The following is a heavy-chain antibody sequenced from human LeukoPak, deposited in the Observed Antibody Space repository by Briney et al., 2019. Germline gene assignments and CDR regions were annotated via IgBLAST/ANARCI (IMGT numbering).Heavy chain of an antibody. V-gene: IGHV5-51*01. CDR3: ARGSQYGDFAY. CDR1: GYNFTKFW. D-gene: IGHD4-17*01. J-gene: IGHJ4*02. Sequence: GESLKISCKGSGYNFTKFWLGWVRQMPGKGLEWMGIIFPGDSDTRYSPSFQGQVTISADKSISTAYLQWSSLKASDTAMYYCARGSQYGDFAYWGQGTLVTVSS. CDR2: IFPGDSDT.